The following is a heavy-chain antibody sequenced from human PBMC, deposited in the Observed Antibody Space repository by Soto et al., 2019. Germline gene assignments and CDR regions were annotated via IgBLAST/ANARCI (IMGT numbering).Heavy chain of an antibody. CDR3: ARGLYGDYVGNYYYYYGMDV. J-gene: IGHJ6*02. Sequence: SETLSLTCAVYGGSFSGYYWSWIRQPPGKGLEWIGEINHSGSTNYNPSLKSRVTISVDTSKNQFSLKPSSVTAADTAVYYCARGLYGDYVGNYYYYYGMDVWGQGTTVTVSS. D-gene: IGHD4-17*01. CDR2: INHSGST. CDR1: GGSFSGYY. V-gene: IGHV4-34*01.